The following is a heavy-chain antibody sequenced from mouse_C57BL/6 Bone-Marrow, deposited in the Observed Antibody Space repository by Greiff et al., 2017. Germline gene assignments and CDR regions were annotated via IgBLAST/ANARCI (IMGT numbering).Heavy chain of an antibody. CDR2: ISSGGSYT. CDR1: GFTFSSYG. Sequence: DVQLVESGGDLVKPGGSLKLSCAASGFTFSSYGMSWVRQTPDKRLEWVATISSGGSYTYYPDSVKGRFTISRDNAKNTLYLQMSSLKSEDTAMYYCARHPLYYDGSSWFAYWGQGTLVTVSA. D-gene: IGHD1-1*01. CDR3: ARHPLYYDGSSWFAY. J-gene: IGHJ3*01. V-gene: IGHV5-6*01.